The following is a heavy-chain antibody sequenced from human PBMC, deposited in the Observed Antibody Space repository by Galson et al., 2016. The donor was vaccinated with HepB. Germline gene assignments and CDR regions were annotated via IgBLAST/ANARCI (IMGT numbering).Heavy chain of an antibody. Sequence: SVKVSCKASDYIFTSYGINWVRQAPGQGLEWMGWISPYNGNTNYAQNLQGRLTMTTDTSTSTVYMELRSLRADDTAVYYCARDWYHVYTYAIGYFDLWGRGTLVTVSS. V-gene: IGHV1-18*01. CDR1: DYIFTSYG. CDR3: ARDWYHVYTYAIGYFDL. J-gene: IGHJ2*01. D-gene: IGHD2-8*01. CDR2: ISPYNGNT.